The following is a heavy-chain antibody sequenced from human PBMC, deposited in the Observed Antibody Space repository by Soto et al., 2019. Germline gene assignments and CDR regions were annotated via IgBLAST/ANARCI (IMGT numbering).Heavy chain of an antibody. Sequence: SVEVSCKASGGTFSSFTISWVRQAPGQGLEWMGGIIPIYGTANYAQKFQDRVTIIADASTTAAYMELSSLRSEDTAIYYCAKDRRADWESYSYYAMDVWGQGTTVTAP. CDR3: AKDRRADWESYSYYAMDV. D-gene: IGHD1-26*01. J-gene: IGHJ6*02. CDR2: IIPIYGTA. V-gene: IGHV1-69*13. CDR1: GGTFSSFT.